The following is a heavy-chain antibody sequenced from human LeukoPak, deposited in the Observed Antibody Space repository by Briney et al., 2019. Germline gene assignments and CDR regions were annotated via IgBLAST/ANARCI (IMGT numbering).Heavy chain of an antibody. CDR1: GFVFSNYA. CDR2: ISGGSDNI. CDR3: AKVTYGSGTYGAFDS. Sequence: GGSLRLSCAASGFVFSNYAMNWVRQAPGKGLEWISYISGGSDNIHYADSVKGRFTISRDNAENSLYLQMNSLRAEDTAVYYCAKVTYGSGTYGAFDSWGQGTLVTDSS. J-gene: IGHJ4*02. D-gene: IGHD3-10*01. V-gene: IGHV3-48*01.